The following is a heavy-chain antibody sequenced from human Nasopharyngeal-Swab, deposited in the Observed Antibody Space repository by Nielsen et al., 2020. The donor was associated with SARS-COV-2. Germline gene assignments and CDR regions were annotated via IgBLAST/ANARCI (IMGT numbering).Heavy chain of an antibody. CDR3: ARGYVHFDY. V-gene: IGHV4-39*07. CDR2: IYYSGST. CDR1: GGSISSSSYY. Sequence: SATLSLTCTVSGGSISSSSYYWGWIRQPPGKGLEWIGSIYYSGSTYYNPSLKSRVTISVDTSKNQFSLKLSSVTAADTAVYYCARGYVHFDYWGQGTLVTVSS. J-gene: IGHJ4*02. D-gene: IGHD2-2*01.